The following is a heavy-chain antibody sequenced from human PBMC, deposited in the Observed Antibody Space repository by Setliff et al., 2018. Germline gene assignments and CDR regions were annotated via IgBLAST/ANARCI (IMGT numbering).Heavy chain of an antibody. V-gene: IGHV1-46*03. CDR2: INPSGGLT. CDR3: ARDRYYNSWSGTSITAPHDAFDI. D-gene: IGHD3-3*01. Sequence: ASVKVSCKASGYTLTNYYMHWVRQAPGQGLEWMGIINPSGGLTRYAHKFQGRVTMTRDTSTSTVYMEVSSLRSEDTAVYYCARDRYYNSWSGTSITAPHDAFDIWGQGTMVTVSS. J-gene: IGHJ3*02. CDR1: GYTLTNYY.